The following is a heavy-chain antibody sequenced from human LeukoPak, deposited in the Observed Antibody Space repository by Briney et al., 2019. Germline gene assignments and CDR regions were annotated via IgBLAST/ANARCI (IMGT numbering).Heavy chain of an antibody. V-gene: IGHV4-31*11. D-gene: IGHD3-10*01. CDR3: ARDRPYGSGSYFDY. CDR2: IYYSGST. J-gene: IGHJ4*02. Sequence: PSQTLSLTCAVCSGSISSGGYYWSWIRQHPGKGLEWIGYIYYSGSTYYNPSLKSRVTISVDTSKNQFSLKLSSVTAADTAVYYCARDRPYGSGSYFDYWGPGTLVSVSS. CDR1: SGSISSGGYY.